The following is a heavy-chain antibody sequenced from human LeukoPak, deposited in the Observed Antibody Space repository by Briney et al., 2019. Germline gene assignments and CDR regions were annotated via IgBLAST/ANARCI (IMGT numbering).Heavy chain of an antibody. Sequence: SETLSLTCAVSGDSISNNYWWRWVRQFPGKGLEWIGEIYRSGSTNYNPSLKSRVTISIDKSKNQFSLNLSSVTAADTAVYYCGRHDYGDSSAAFDIRGQGTMVTVSS. D-gene: IGHD4-17*01. J-gene: IGHJ3*02. CDR3: GRHDYGDSSAAFDI. V-gene: IGHV4-4*02. CDR1: GDSISNNYW. CDR2: IYRSGST.